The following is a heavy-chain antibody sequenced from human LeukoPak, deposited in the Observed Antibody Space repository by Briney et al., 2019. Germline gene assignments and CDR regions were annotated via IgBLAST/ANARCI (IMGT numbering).Heavy chain of an antibody. D-gene: IGHD6-13*01. Sequence: PGRSLRLSCAASGFTFDDYAMHWVRQAPGKGLEWVSGISWNSGSIGYADSVKGRFTISRDNAKNSLYLQMNSLRAEDTALYYCTRVYSSDWSGSYFDYWGQGTPVTVSS. CDR2: ISWNSGSI. V-gene: IGHV3-9*01. J-gene: IGHJ4*02. CDR3: TRVYSSDWSGSYFDY. CDR1: GFTFDDYA.